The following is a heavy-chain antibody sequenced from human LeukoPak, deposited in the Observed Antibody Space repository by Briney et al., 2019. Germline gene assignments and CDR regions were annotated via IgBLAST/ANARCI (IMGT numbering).Heavy chain of an antibody. CDR3: ARGRWSTTTASYYFDS. D-gene: IGHD5/OR15-5a*01. V-gene: IGHV1-3*01. CDR1: GYIFTDYA. CDR2: INAGNGNT. Sequence: ASVKVSCKASGYIFTDYAINWVRQAPGERLEWMGWINAGNGNTKYSQKFQGRVTITRDRSASTAYMEPNSLRSEDTAVYYCARGRWSTTTASYYFDSWGQGSLVTVS. J-gene: IGHJ4*02.